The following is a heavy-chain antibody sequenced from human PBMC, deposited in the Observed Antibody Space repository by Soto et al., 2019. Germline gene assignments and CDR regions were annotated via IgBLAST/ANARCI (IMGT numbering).Heavy chain of an antibody. Sequence: SGGSLRLSCAASGFTFSSYGMHWVRQAPGKGLEWVAVIWYDGSNKYYADSVKGRFTISRDNSKNTLYLQMNSLRAEDTAVYYCARSGIAVAADAFDIWGQGTMVTVSS. CDR2: IWYDGSNK. CDR3: ARSGIAVAADAFDI. D-gene: IGHD6-19*01. CDR1: GFTFSSYG. J-gene: IGHJ3*02. V-gene: IGHV3-33*01.